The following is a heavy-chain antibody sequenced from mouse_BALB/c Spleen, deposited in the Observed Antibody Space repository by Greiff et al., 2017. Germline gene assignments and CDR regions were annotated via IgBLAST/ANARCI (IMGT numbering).Heavy chain of an antibody. D-gene: IGHD3-1*01. CDR1: GYAFSSSW. CDR2: IYPGDGDT. Sequence: VQLQQSGPELVKPGASVKISCTASGYAFSSSWMNWVKQRPGQGLEWIGRIYPGDGDTNYNGKFKGQATLTADKSSSTVYMQLSSLTSVASEVYFCARSGPMDYWGQGTSVTVSA. J-gene: IGHJ4*01. V-gene: IGHV1-82*01. CDR3: ARSGPMDY.